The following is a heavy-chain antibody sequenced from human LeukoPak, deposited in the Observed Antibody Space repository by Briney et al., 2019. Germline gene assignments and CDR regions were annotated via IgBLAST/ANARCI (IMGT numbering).Heavy chain of an antibody. CDR1: GGTFSSYA. D-gene: IGHD2-15*01. J-gene: IGHJ5*02. Sequence: GASVKVSCKASGGTFSSYAISWVRQAPGQGLEWMGRIIPIFGIANYAQKFQGRVTITADKSTSTAYMELSSLRSEDTAVYYCARDRGVVVVAATENWFDPWGQGTLVTVSS. CDR2: IIPIFGIA. CDR3: ARDRGVVVVAATENWFDP. V-gene: IGHV1-69*04.